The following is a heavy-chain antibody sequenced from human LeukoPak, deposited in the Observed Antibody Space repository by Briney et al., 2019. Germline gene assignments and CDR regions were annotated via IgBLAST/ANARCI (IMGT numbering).Heavy chain of an antibody. CDR2: IYYSGST. Sequence: PSETLSLTCTVSGGSISSSSYYWGWIRQPPGKGLEWIGSIYYSGSTYYNPSLKSRVTISVDKSKNQFSLKLSSVTAADTAVYFCARRLVVVEGDAFDIWGQGTMVTVSS. V-gene: IGHV4-39*07. CDR1: GGSISSSSYY. CDR3: ARRLVVVEGDAFDI. D-gene: IGHD2-15*01. J-gene: IGHJ3*02.